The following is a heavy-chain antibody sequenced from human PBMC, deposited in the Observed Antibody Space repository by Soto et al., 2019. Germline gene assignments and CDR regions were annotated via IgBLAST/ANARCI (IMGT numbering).Heavy chain of an antibody. V-gene: IGHV4-34*01. Sequence: LETLSLTCAVYGGSFSGYYWSWIRQPPGKGLEWIGEINHSGSTNYNPSLKSRVTISVDTSKNQFSLKLSSVTAADTAVYYCARGPFCSSTSCYADGFDYWGQGTLVTVSS. CDR1: GGSFSGYY. CDR3: ARGPFCSSTSCYADGFDY. CDR2: INHSGST. J-gene: IGHJ4*02. D-gene: IGHD2-2*01.